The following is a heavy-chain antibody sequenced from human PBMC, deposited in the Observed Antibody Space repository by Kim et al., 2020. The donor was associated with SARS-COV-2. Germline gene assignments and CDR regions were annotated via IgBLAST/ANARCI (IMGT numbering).Heavy chain of an antibody. CDR3: AAGYSSSWSLDY. Sequence: NYNPSLKSRVTISVDTSKNQFSLKLSSVTAADTAVYYCAAGYSSSWSLDYWGQGTLVTVSS. V-gene: IGHV4-59*01. D-gene: IGHD6-13*01. J-gene: IGHJ4*02.